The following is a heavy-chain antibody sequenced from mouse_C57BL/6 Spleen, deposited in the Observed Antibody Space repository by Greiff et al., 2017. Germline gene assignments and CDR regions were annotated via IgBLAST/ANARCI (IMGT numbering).Heavy chain of an antibody. CDR1: GFNIKNTY. CDR2: IDPANGNT. V-gene: IGHV14-3*01. J-gene: IGHJ3*01. D-gene: IGHD2-4*01. Sequence: VQLKESVAELVRPGASVKLSCTASGFNIKNTYMHWVKQRPEQGLEWIGRIDPANGNTKYAPKFQGKATITADTSSNTAYLQLSSLTSEDTAIYYCALPYYDYDVAWFAYWGQGTLVTVSA. CDR3: ALPYYDYDVAWFAY.